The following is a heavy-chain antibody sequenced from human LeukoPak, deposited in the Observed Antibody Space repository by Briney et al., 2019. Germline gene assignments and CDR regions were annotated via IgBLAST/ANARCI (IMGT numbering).Heavy chain of an antibody. J-gene: IGHJ3*02. CDR1: GGTFSSYT. V-gene: IGHV1-8*02. CDR3: ARWHYYDSSGSAAAFDI. D-gene: IGHD3-22*01. CDR2: MNPNSGNT. Sequence: GSSVKVSCKASGGTFSSYTINWVRQATGQGLEWMGWMNPNSGNTGYAQKFQGRVTMTRNTSISTAYMELSSLRSEDTAVYYCARWHYYDSSGSAAAFDIWGQGTMVTVSS.